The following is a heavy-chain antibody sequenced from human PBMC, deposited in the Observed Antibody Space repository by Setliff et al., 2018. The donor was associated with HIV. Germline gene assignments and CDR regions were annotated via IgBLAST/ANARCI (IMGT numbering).Heavy chain of an antibody. CDR2: ISPDNGAA. J-gene: IGHJ3*01. V-gene: IGHV1-2*06. Sequence: RASVKVSCKATEFIILANKMNWVRQAPGQGLEWIGRISPDNGAAEYAPQFQGRVIMTVDTSISTAYLEIPRLTSDDAAVYYCALPRVFDSFHVWGQGTMVT. CDR1: EFIILANK. CDR3: ALPRVFDSFHV.